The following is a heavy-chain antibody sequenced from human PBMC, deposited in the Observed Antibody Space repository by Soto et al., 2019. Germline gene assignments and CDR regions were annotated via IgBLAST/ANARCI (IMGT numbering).Heavy chain of an antibody. D-gene: IGHD3-9*01. CDR3: VGLRYFDWLLYYYYYGMDV. V-gene: IGHV4-34*01. CDR1: GGSFSGYY. Sequence: SETLSLTCAVYGGSFSGYYWSWIRQPPGKGLEWIGEINHSGSTNYNPSLKSRVTISVDTSKNQCSLKLSSVTAADTAVSYCVGLRYFDWLLYYYYYGMDVWGQGTTVTVSS. CDR2: INHSGST. J-gene: IGHJ6*02.